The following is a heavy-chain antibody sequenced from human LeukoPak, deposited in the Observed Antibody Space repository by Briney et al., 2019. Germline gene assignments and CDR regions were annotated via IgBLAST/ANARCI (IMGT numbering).Heavy chain of an antibody. J-gene: IGHJ4*02. CDR3: ARGQTTYYDSSGSILDY. CDR2: INAGNGNT. Sequence: ASVKVSCKASGYTFTSYAMHWVRQAPGQRLEWMGWINAGNGNTKYSQKFQGRVTITRDTSASTAYMELSSLRSEDTAVYYCARGQTTYYDSSGSILDYWGQGTLVTVSS. D-gene: IGHD3-22*01. V-gene: IGHV1-3*01. CDR1: GYTFTSYA.